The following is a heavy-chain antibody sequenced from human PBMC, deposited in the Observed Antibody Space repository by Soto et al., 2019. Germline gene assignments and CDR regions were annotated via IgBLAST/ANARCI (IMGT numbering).Heavy chain of an antibody. J-gene: IGHJ6*03. CDR3: ARGRSYSGVEHYYYYMDV. D-gene: IGHD3-10*01. V-gene: IGHV4-31*03. Sequence: SETLSLTCTVSGGSISSGGYYWSWIRQHPGKGLEWIGYIYYSGSTYYNPSLKSRVTISVDTSKNQFSLKLSPVTAADTAVYYCARGRSYSGVEHYYYYMDVWGKGTTVTVSS. CDR1: GGSISSGGYY. CDR2: IYYSGST.